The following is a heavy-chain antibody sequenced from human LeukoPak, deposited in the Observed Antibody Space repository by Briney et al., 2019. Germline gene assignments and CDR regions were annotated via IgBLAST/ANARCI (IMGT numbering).Heavy chain of an antibody. V-gene: IGHV4-34*01. Sequence: PSETLSLTCAVYGGSFSGYYWSWIRQPPGKGLEWIGEINHSGSTNYNPSLKSRVTISVDTSKNQFSLKLSSVTAADTAVYYCARPVGATVFDIWDQGTMVTVSS. CDR2: INHSGST. J-gene: IGHJ3*02. CDR3: ARPVGATVFDI. D-gene: IGHD1-26*01. CDR1: GGSFSGYY.